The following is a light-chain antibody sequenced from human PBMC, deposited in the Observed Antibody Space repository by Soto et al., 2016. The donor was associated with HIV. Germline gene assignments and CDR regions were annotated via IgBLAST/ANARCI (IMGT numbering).Light chain of an antibody. CDR3: QAWDSSTAVV. J-gene: IGLJ2*01. CDR2: QDT. CDR1: KLGDKY. V-gene: IGLV3-1*01. Sequence: SYELTQPPSVSVSPRQPASITCSGDKLGDKYASWYQQKAGQSPVLVIYQDTKRPSGIPERFSGSNSGNTATLTISGTQAMDEADYYCQAWDSSTAVVFGGGTKLTVL.